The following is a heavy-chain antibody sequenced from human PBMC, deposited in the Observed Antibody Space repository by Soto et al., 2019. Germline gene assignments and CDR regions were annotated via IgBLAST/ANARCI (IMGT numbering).Heavy chain of an antibody. CDR2: INTGNGNT. V-gene: IGHV1-3*04. J-gene: IGHJ5*02. D-gene: IGHD2-15*01. CDR1: GYTFTSYA. CDR3: ARDALYCSGGSRHDRLAP. Sequence: GASVKVSCKASGYTFTSYAMHWVRQAPGQRLEWMGWINTGNGNTKYSQKFQGRVTITRDTSASTAYMELSSLRSEDTAVYYCARDALYCSGGSRHDRLAPWGQGTLVTVSS.